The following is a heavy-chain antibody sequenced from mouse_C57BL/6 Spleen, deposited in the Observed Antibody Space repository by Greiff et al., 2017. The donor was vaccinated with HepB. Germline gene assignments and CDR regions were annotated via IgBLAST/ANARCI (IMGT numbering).Heavy chain of an antibody. CDR3: ERASGSSLYYAMDY. J-gene: IGHJ4*01. Sequence: QVQLQQPGAELVMPGASVKLSCKASGYTFTSYWMHWVKQRPGQGLEWIGEIDPSDSYTNYNQKFKGKSTLTVDKSSSTAYMQLSSLTSEDSAVYYCERASGSSLYYAMDYWGQGTSVTVSS. D-gene: IGHD1-1*01. V-gene: IGHV1-69*01. CDR2: IDPSDSYT. CDR1: GYTFTSYW.